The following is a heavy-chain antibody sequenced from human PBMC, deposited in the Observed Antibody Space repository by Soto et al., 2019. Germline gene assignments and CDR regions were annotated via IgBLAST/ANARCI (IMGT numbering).Heavy chain of an antibody. Sequence: ASVKVSCKASGYTFTSYDINWVRQATGQGLEWVGWMNPNSGNTGYAQKFQGRVTMTRNTSISTAYMELSSLRSEDTAVYYCARTSVIAARPDYYYYYGMDVWGQGTTVTVSS. J-gene: IGHJ6*02. CDR1: GYTFTSYD. V-gene: IGHV1-8*01. CDR2: MNPNSGNT. CDR3: ARTSVIAARPDYYYYYGMDV. D-gene: IGHD6-6*01.